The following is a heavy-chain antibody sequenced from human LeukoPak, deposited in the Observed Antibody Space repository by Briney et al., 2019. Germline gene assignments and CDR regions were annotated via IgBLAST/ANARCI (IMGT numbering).Heavy chain of an antibody. CDR3: ARLVAYCDKTSCSGS. V-gene: IGHV4-59*11. Sequence: SETLSLTCTVSGASISNHYWNWVRQSPGKGLEWIGYVYDSGSTNYNPSLKSRVTISVDTSKNQFSLKLSSVTAADTAVYYCARLVAYCDKTSCSGSWGQGTLVTVSS. D-gene: IGHD2-21*01. J-gene: IGHJ4*02. CDR1: GASISNHY. CDR2: VYDSGST.